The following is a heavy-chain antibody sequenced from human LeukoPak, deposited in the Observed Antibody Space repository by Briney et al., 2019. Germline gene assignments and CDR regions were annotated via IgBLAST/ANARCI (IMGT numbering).Heavy chain of an antibody. J-gene: IGHJ5*01. Sequence: GRSLRLSCAASGFTFSSYGMHWVRQAPGKGLEWVAVISFDGSNKYCSDSVKGRFTISRDNSKNTLYLQMNSLKAEDTAVYYCAKDPIPGRIAAAGTGWFDYWGLGTLVTVSS. CDR1: GFTFSSYG. V-gene: IGHV3-30*18. D-gene: IGHD6-13*01. CDR2: ISFDGSNK. CDR3: AKDPIPGRIAAAGTGWFDY.